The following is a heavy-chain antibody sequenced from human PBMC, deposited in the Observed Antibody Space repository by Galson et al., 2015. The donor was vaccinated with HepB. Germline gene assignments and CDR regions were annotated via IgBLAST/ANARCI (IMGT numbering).Heavy chain of an antibody. CDR2: IIPIFGTA. D-gene: IGHD3-10*01. J-gene: IGHJ2*01. V-gene: IGHV1-69*13. Sequence: SVKVSCKASGGTFSSYAISWVRQAPGQGLEWMGGIIPIFGTANYAQKFQGRVTITADESTSTAYMELSSLRSEDTAVYYCASIPSITMVRGVESWGHWYLDLWGRGTLVTVSS. CDR1: GGTFSSYA. CDR3: ASIPSITMVRGVESWGHWYLDL.